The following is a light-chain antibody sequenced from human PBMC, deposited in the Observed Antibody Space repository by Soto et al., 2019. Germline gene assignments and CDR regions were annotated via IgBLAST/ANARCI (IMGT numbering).Light chain of an antibody. J-gene: IGKJ5*01. CDR2: GAF. Sequence: IVLTQSPGTLSLSPGERATLSCRASQSVSSNYLAWYQQKPGQAPRLLIYGAFNRATAITDRFSGSGSGTDFTLTISRLEPEDFAVYYCQQYGTSPITVGQGTRLEIK. CDR1: QSVSSNY. CDR3: QQYGTSPIT. V-gene: IGKV3-20*01.